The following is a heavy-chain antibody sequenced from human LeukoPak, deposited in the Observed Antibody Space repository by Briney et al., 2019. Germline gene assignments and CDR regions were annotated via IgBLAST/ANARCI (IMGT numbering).Heavy chain of an antibody. J-gene: IGHJ4*02. V-gene: IGHV3-33*01. D-gene: IGHD1-14*01. Sequence: PGGSLSLSCAASVFTLSAHGMHWFRQAPGKGLEWLAVIWYDGNTKYYSDSVKGRFTISRDSSKNTLYLEMNSLRAEDTAVYYCARDEVITFRLFDHWGQGTLVTVSS. CDR1: VFTLSAHG. CDR2: IWYDGNTK. CDR3: ARDEVITFRLFDH.